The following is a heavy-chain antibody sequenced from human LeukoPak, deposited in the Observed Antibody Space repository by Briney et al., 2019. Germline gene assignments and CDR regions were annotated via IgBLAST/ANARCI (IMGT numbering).Heavy chain of an antibody. CDR3: AREAREQGLINY. CDR2: IYYSGST. J-gene: IGHJ4*02. CDR1: GGSIINYY. V-gene: IGHV4-59*12. D-gene: IGHD3-16*01. Sequence: SETLSLTCTVSGGSIINYYWSWIRQPPGKGLEWIGYIYYSGSTNYNPSLKSRVTISVDTSNNHFSLKLSSVTAADTAVYYCAREAREQGLINYWGQGTLVTVSS.